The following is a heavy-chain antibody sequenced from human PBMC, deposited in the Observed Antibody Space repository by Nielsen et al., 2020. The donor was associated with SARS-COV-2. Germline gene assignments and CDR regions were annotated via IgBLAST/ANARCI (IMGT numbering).Heavy chain of an antibody. Sequence: GESLKISCAASGFTFSSYGMSWVRQVPGKGLEWVSAISGSGDNTYYADSVKGRFTVSRDNSKNTLYLQMNSLRAEDTAVYYCAGHPYYYYGMDVWGQGTTVTVSS. J-gene: IGHJ6*02. CDR1: GFTFSSYG. CDR2: ISGSGDNT. CDR3: AGHPYYYYGMDV. V-gene: IGHV3-23*01.